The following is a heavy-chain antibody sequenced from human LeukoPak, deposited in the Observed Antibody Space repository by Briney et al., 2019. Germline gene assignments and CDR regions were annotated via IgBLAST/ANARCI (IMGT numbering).Heavy chain of an antibody. J-gene: IGHJ4*02. CDR2: INHGGST. V-gene: IGHV4-34*01. Sequence: PSETLSLTCAVYGGSFSGYYWSWIRQPPGKGLEWIGEINHGGSTNYNPSLKSRVSISVDTSKNQFSLKLSSVTAADTAVYYCARGRSSDGHWGQGTLVTASS. CDR3: ARGRSSDGH. CDR1: GGSFSGYY. D-gene: IGHD6-19*01.